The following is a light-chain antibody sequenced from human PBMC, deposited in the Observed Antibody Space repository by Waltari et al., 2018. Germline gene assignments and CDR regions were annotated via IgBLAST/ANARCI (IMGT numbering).Light chain of an antibody. J-gene: IGKJ1*01. V-gene: IGKV3-20*01. CDR1: QSISTA. CDR2: GAS. CDR3: QQFGDSPPSWT. Sequence: EIVLTQSPGTLSLSPGERATLSCRASQSISTALGWYQQKPGQAPRLLIYGASNRVTGIPDRCSGRGSGTDFTLTISRLEPEDFAMYYCQQFGDSPPSWTFGQGTKVEIK.